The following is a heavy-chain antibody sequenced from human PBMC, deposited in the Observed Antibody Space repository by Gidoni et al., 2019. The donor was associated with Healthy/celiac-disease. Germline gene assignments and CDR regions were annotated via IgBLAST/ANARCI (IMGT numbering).Heavy chain of an antibody. CDR1: GGSISSSSYY. Sequence: QLQLQESGPGLVKPSETLSLTCTVSGGSISSSSYYWGWIRQPPGQGLEWIGSIYYSGSTYFNPSLKSRVTISVDTSKNQFSLRLSSVTAADTAVYYCARHGDWFDPWGQGTLVTVSS. CDR3: ARHGDWFDP. D-gene: IGHD3-16*01. J-gene: IGHJ5*02. V-gene: IGHV4-39*01. CDR2: IYYSGST.